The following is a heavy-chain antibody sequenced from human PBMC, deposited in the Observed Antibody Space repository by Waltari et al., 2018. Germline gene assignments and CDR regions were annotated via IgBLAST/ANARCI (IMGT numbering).Heavy chain of an antibody. J-gene: IGHJ3*02. CDR3: AKDQRDGGAFDI. CDR1: GFTFSSYG. Sequence: QVQLVESGGGVVQPGRSLRLSCAASGFTFSSYGMHWVRQAPGKGLGWVAVISYDGSNKYYADSVKGRFTISRDNSKNTLYLQMNSLRAEDTAVYYCAKDQRDGGAFDIWGQGTMVTVSS. CDR2: ISYDGSNK. V-gene: IGHV3-30*18.